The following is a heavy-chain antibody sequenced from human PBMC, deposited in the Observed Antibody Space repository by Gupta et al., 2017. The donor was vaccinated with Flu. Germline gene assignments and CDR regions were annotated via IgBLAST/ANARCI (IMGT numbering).Heavy chain of an antibody. CDR2: ISSSGSTI. CDR3: ARATVTTQFDY. D-gene: IGHD4-17*01. Sequence: EVQLVESGGGLVQPGGSLRLSCAASGFTFSSYEMNWVRQAPGKGLEWVSYISSSGSTIYYADSVKGRFTISRDNAKNSLYLQMNSLRAEDTAVYYCARATVTTQFDYWGQGTLVTVSS. CDR1: GFTFSSYE. V-gene: IGHV3-48*03. J-gene: IGHJ4*02.